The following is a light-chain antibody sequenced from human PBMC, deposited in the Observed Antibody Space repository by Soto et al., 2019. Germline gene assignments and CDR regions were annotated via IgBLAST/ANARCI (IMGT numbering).Light chain of an antibody. CDR1: QNIHTN. CDR3: QQHYITPIT. J-gene: IGKJ5*01. Sequence: EIVMTQSPATLSVSPGERATLSCRAGQNIHTNLAWYQQKPGQPPRLLIYDVSNRATGIPARFTGSGSGTDFTLTINSLQAEDVAVYYCQQHYITPITFGQGTRLEVK. CDR2: DVS. V-gene: IGKV3D-15*01.